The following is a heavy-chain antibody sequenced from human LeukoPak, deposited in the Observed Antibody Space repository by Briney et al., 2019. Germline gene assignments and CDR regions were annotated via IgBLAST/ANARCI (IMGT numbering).Heavy chain of an antibody. CDR3: ARDPWNSSSHPGFDP. Sequence: SETLSLTCAVYGGSFSGYYWSWIRQPAGKGLEWIGRIYTSGSTNYNPSLKSRVTISVDTSKNQFSLKLSSVTAADTAVYYCARDPWNSSSHPGFDPWGQGTLVTVSS. V-gene: IGHV4-4*07. CDR2: IYTSGST. CDR1: GGSFSGYY. J-gene: IGHJ5*02. D-gene: IGHD6-13*01.